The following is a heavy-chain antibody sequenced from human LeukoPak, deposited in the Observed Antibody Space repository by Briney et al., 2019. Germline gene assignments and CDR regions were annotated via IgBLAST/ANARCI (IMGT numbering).Heavy chain of an antibody. CDR2: IYYSGRT. J-gene: IGHJ2*01. D-gene: IGHD3-22*01. CDR1: GVSISSYY. Sequence: PSETLSLTCTVSGVSISSYYWSWIRQPPGKGLEWIGYIYYSGRTNYNPSLKSRVTISVDTSKNQFSLKLSSVSAADTAVYYCARFDSSGYYFDYWYFDLWGRGTLVTVSS. CDR3: ARFDSSGYYFDYWYFDL. V-gene: IGHV4-59*01.